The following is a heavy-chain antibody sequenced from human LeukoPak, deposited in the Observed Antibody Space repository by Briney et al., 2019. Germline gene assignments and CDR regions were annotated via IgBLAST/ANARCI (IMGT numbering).Heavy chain of an antibody. CDR3: ARDTAKAYYFDY. D-gene: IGHD5-18*01. V-gene: IGHV1-3*02. J-gene: IGHJ4*02. Sequence: ASVKVSCKASGYTFTSYAMHWVRQAPGQRLEWMGWSNAGNGNTKYSQEFQGRVTITRDTSASTAYMELSSLRSEDMAVYYCARDTAKAYYFDYWGQGTLVTVSS. CDR1: GYTFTSYA. CDR2: SNAGNGNT.